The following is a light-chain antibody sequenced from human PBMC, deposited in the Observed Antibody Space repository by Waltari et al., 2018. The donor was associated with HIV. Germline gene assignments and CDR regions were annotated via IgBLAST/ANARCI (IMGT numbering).Light chain of an antibody. V-gene: IGLV1-40*01. CDR1: SSHIGAGYD. CDR2: GNT. J-gene: IGLJ1*01. CDR3: QSYDSSLSGYV. Sequence: QSVLPQPPSVSGAPGQRVTISCTGSSSHIGAGYDVHWYQQLPGTAPKLLIIGNTNRPSGVPDRFSGSKSGTSASLAITGLLVEDEADYYCQSYDSSLSGYVFGTGTKVTVL.